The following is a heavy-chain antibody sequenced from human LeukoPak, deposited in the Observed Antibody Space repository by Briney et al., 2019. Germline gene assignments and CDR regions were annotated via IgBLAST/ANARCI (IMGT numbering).Heavy chain of an antibody. J-gene: IGHJ6*02. CDR3: ARELRYAYDVLTGYYEYYYYFGLDV. Sequence: GGSLRLSCAASGFTFSDYSMTWVRQAPGKGLEWVSPISSGSTYTYYADAVKGRFTISRDNAKNSLFLQMNSLRAEDTAVYYCARELRYAYDVLTGYYEYYYYFGLDVWGQGITVTVSS. D-gene: IGHD3-9*01. V-gene: IGHV3-21*01. CDR2: ISSGSTYT. CDR1: GFTFSDYS.